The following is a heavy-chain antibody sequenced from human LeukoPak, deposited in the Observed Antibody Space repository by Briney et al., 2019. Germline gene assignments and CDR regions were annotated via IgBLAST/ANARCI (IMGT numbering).Heavy chain of an antibody. Sequence: GGSLRLSCAASGFTFSSYWMSWVRQAPGKGLEWVANIKQDGSEKYYVDSVKGRFTISRDSAKNSLYLQMNSLRAEDTAVYYCAREGIAAPFDYWGQGTLVTVSS. D-gene: IGHD6-13*01. CDR2: IKQDGSEK. CDR1: GFTFSSYW. J-gene: IGHJ4*02. CDR3: AREGIAAPFDY. V-gene: IGHV3-7*03.